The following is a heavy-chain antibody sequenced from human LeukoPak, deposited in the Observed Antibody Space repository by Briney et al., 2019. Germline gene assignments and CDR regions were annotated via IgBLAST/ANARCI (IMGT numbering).Heavy chain of an antibody. Sequence: GGSLRLSCAASGFTFSSYGMHWVRQAPGKGLEWVAVISYDGSNKYYADSVKGRFTISRGNSKNTLYLQMNSLRAEDTAVYYCARESITMIVTDYWGQGTLVTVSS. CDR1: GFTFSSYG. J-gene: IGHJ4*02. D-gene: IGHD3-22*01. V-gene: IGHV3-30*03. CDR3: ARESITMIVTDY. CDR2: ISYDGSNK.